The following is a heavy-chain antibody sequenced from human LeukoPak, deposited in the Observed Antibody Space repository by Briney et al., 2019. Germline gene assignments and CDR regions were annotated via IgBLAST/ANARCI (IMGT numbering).Heavy chain of an antibody. D-gene: IGHD2-2*01. J-gene: IGHJ4*02. CDR2: IYHSGST. Sequence: PSETLSPTCAVSGYSISSGYYWGWIRPPPGKGLEWIGSIYHSGSTYYNPSLKSRVTISVDTSKNQFSLKLSSVTAADTAVYYCARLPIVVVPAARGYSYGIDYWGQGTLVTVSS. V-gene: IGHV4-38-2*01. CDR1: GYSISSGYY. CDR3: ARLPIVVVPAARGYSYGIDY.